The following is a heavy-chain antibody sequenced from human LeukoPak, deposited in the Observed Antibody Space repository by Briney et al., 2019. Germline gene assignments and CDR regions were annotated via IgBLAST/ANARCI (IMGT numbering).Heavy chain of an antibody. V-gene: IGHV1-2*06. CDR2: INPNSGGT. J-gene: IGHJ4*02. CDR1: GYTFTGYY. CDR3: ARGARGSRGYFDY. Sequence: ASVKVSCKASGYTFTGYYMHWVRQAPGQGLEWMGRINPNSGGTNYAQKFQGRVTITADESTSTAYMELSSLRSEDTAVYYCARGARGSRGYFDYWGQGTLVTVSS. D-gene: IGHD3-10*01.